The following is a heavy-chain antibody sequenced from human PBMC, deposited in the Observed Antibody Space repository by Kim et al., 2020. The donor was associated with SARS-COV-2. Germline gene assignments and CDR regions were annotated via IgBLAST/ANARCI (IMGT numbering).Heavy chain of an antibody. J-gene: IGHJ5*02. CDR2: IIPFFGTP. CDR1: GGTFSSSA. CDR3: ARGPVDGFNLEGFLWFDT. V-gene: IGHV1-69*13. Sequence: SVKVSSKASGGTFSSSAFNWVRHAPGQGLEWMGGIIPFFGTPNYAQKFQGRITITADDSTTTAYMELSSLRSEDTAVYFCARGPVDGFNLEGFLWFDTWGQGTLVSVSS. D-gene: IGHD2-15*01.